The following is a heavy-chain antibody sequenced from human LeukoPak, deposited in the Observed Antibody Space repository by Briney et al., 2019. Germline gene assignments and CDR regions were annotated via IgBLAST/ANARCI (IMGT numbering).Heavy chain of an antibody. D-gene: IGHD2-15*01. CDR1: GFTFSSYW. J-gene: IGHJ6*02. CDR3: ARAGYCSGGDCSHYSGMDV. V-gene: IGHV3-74*01. CDR2: IKSDGSST. Sequence: GGSLRLSCAASGFTFSSYWMHWVRQAPGKGLVWVSCIKSDGSSTSYADSVKGRFTISRDNSKNTLYLQMNSLQVEDTAVYYCARAGYCSGGDCSHYSGMDVWGQGTTVTVFS.